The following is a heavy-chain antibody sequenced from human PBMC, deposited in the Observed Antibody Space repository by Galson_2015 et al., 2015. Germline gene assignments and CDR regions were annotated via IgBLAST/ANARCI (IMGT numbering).Heavy chain of an antibody. D-gene: IGHD3-22*01. CDR3: ATDHYFDGSGYWTRRAYYFDY. CDR1: GFTFSSSW. J-gene: IGHJ4*02. CDR2: IKQDGSEK. Sequence: SLRLSCAASGFTFSSSWMSRVRQAPGKGLEWVANIKQDGSEKHYVDSVKGRFTISRDNTKNSLYLQINSLRAEDTAVYYCATDHYFDGSGYWTRRAYYFDYWGQGTLVTVSS. V-gene: IGHV3-7*01.